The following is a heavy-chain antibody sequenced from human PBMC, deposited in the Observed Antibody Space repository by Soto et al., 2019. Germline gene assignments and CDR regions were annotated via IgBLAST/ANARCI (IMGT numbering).Heavy chain of an antibody. D-gene: IGHD2-2*01. CDR3: ARVVPAATGTNWFDP. J-gene: IGHJ5*02. V-gene: IGHV1-18*01. CDR2: ISAYNGNT. CDR1: GYTFTSYG. Sequence: GASVKVSCKASGYTFTSYGISWVRQAPRQGLEWMGWISAYNGNTNYAQKLQGRVTMTTDTSTSTAYMELRSLRSDDTAVYYCARVVPAATGTNWFDPWGQGTLVTVSS.